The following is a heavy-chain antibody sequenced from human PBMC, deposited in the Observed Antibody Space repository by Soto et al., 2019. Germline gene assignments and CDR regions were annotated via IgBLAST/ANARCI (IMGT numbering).Heavy chain of an antibody. J-gene: IGHJ4*02. D-gene: IGHD6-19*01. Sequence: QVQLVESGGGVVQPGRSLRLSCAASGFTFSSYGMHWVRQAPGKGLEWVAVIWYDGSNKYYADSVKGRFTISRDNSKNTLYLQMNSLRAEDTAVYYCASAAVAGTTDFDYWGQGTLVTVSS. CDR1: GFTFSSYG. CDR3: ASAAVAGTTDFDY. CDR2: IWYDGSNK. V-gene: IGHV3-33*01.